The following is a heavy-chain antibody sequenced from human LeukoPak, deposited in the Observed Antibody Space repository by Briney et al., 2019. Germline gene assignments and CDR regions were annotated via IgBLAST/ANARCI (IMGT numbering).Heavy chain of an antibody. D-gene: IGHD2-15*01. V-gene: IGHV4-39*07. CDR1: GDSISSTSYY. CDR3: ARVGIVGYLY. CDR2: INHSGST. Sequence: SETLSLTCTLSGDSISSTSYYWSWIRQPPGKGLEWIGEINHSGSTNYNPSLKSRVTISVDTSKNQFSLKLSSVTAADTAVYYCARVGIVGYLYWGQGTLVTVSS. J-gene: IGHJ4*02.